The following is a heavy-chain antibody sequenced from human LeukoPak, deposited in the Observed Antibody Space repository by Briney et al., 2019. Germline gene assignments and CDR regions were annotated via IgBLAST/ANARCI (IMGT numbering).Heavy chain of an antibody. CDR1: GGSIRNYY. CDR2: IYCSGST. J-gene: IGHJ4*02. V-gene: IGHV4-59*08. CDR3: AKTVFLAGWHFDQ. D-gene: IGHD3-9*01. Sequence: SGTLSLTCTVSGGSIRNYYWSWIRQPPGKGLEWIGYIYCSGSTNYNPSLKSRVTILVDTSKNQFSLKLSSVTAADTAVYYCAKTVFLAGWHFDQWGQGTLVTVSS.